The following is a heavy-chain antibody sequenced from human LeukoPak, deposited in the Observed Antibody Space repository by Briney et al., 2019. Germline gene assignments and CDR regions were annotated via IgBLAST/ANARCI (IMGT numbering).Heavy chain of an antibody. CDR3: ASAVFYSSGGDGDAFDI. CDR2: IYHSGTT. J-gene: IGHJ3*02. CDR1: GGSISSSNW. V-gene: IGHV4-4*02. Sequence: SGTLSLTCAVSGGSISSSNWWSWVRQPPGKGLEWIGEIYHSGTTNYNPSLKSRVTISVDKSKNQFSLNVSSVTAADTAVYYCASAVFYSSGGDGDAFDIWGQGTMVAVSS. D-gene: IGHD2-21*02.